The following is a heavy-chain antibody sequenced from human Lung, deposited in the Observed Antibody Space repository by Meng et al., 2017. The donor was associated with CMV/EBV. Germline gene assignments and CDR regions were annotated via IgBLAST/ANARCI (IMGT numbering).Heavy chain of an antibody. V-gene: IGHV3-15*01. J-gene: IGHJ4*02. CDR3: ATDRPEVLAQIDY. D-gene: IGHD3-3*02. Sequence: ESXKISXAASGFTFANAWMSWVRQSPGKGLEWVARVRSGGGTTEYAAPVRGRFSISRDDSYNTLYLQMNSLKTEDTAIYYCATDRPEVLAQIDYWGQGTLVTVSS. CDR1: GFTFANAW. CDR2: VRSGGGTT.